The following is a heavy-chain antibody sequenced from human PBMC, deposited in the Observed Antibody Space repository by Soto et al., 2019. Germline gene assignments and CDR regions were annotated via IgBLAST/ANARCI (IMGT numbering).Heavy chain of an antibody. CDR3: ARENGAYRPEYFQH. Sequence: WGSLRLSCAASGFTFSSYSMNWVRQAPGKGLEWVSSISSSSSYIYYGDSVTGRFTISRDNAKNSLYLQMNSLRAEDTAVYYCARENGAYRPEYFQHWGQGTLVTVSS. D-gene: IGHD2-8*01. CDR1: GFTFSSYS. CDR2: ISSSSSYI. J-gene: IGHJ1*01. V-gene: IGHV3-21*01.